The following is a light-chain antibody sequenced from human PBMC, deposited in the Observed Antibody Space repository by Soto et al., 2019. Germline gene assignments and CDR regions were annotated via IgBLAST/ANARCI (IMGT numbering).Light chain of an antibody. CDR2: DSS. CDR3: QQFDKLPIT. Sequence: DIQMTQSPSSLSASVGDRVTIICQASQDISNFLNWYQQKPGKAPKLLIYDSSNLETGVPSRFSGSGSGTHFSFTISSLQPEDIATYYCQQFDKLPITFGQGTRLEIK. CDR1: QDISNF. J-gene: IGKJ5*01. V-gene: IGKV1-33*01.